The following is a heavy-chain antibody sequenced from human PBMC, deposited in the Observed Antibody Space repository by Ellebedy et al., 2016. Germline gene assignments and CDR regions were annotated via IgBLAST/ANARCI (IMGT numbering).Heavy chain of an antibody. D-gene: IGHD6-13*01. CDR2: INPNSGGT. J-gene: IGHJ4*02. V-gene: IGHV1-2*02. CDR1: RYNFTDYY. Sequence: ASVKVSXXASRYNFTDYYMHWVRQAPGQGLEWMGWINPNSGGTNYAQKFQGRVTMTRDTSISTAYMELSSLRSDDTAVYYCARRGRIASSWYGSFNYWGQGTLVTVSS. CDR3: ARRGRIASSWYGSFNY.